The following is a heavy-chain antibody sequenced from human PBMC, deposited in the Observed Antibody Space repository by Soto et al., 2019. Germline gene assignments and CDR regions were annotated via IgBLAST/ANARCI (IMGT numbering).Heavy chain of an antibody. D-gene: IGHD2-2*01. CDR2: ISAYNGNT. CDR3: AGYCSSTSCQYYYGMDV. V-gene: IGHV1-18*04. Sequence: GASVKVSCKASGYTFTSYGISWVRQAPGQGLEWMGWISAYNGNTNYAQKLQGRVTMTTDTSTSTAYMELRSLRSDDTAVYYCAGYCSSTSCQYYYGMDVWGQGTTVTVSS. CDR1: GYTFTSYG. J-gene: IGHJ6*02.